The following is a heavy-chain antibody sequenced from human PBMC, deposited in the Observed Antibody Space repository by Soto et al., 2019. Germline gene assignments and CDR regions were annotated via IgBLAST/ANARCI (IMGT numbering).Heavy chain of an antibody. CDR2: ISAYNGNT. J-gene: IGHJ4*02. D-gene: IGHD3-10*01. V-gene: IGHV1-18*01. Sequence: QVQLVQSGAEVKKPGASVKVSCKASGYTFTSYGINWVRQAPGQGLEWMGWISAYNGNTNYAQKLQGRGTMTTDTSTSTAYMELRSLRSDEAAVYYCAKDKGDGSGSYYGYWGQGTLVTVSS. CDR3: AKDKGDGSGSYYGY. CDR1: GYTFTSYG.